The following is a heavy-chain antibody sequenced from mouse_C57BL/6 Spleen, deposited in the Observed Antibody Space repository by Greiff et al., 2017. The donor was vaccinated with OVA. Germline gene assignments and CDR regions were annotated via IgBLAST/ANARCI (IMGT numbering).Heavy chain of an antibody. J-gene: IGHJ2*01. CDR1: GFSLTSYG. CDR2: IWGDGST. Sequence: QVQLKQSGPGLVAPSPSLSITCTASGFSLTSYGVSWVRQPPGKGLEWLGVIWGDGSTNYHSALISRLSISKDNSKSQVFLKLNSLQTDATATYYCARESSNYESYFDYWGQGTTLTVSS. CDR3: ARESSNYESYFDY. V-gene: IGHV2-3*01. D-gene: IGHD2-5*01.